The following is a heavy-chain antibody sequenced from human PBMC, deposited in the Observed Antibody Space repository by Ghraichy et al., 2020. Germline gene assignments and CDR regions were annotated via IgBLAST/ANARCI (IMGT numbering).Heavy chain of an antibody. CDR1: GFTFSSYA. Sequence: GESLNISCAASGFTFSSYAMSWVRQAPGKGLEWVSLITNDGGTTHADSVKGRFTTSRDNSKKTVDLQMNSLRDEDTAVYHCAQERNGVLYSWGQGTLVTVSA. J-gene: IGHJ5*02. CDR3: AQERNGVLYS. D-gene: IGHD2-8*01. V-gene: IGHV3-23*01. CDR2: ITNDGGTT.